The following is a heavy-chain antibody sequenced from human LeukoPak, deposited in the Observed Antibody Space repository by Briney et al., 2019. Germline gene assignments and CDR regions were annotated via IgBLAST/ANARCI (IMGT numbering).Heavy chain of an antibody. V-gene: IGHV3-30*02. CDR2: IRYDGSNK. CDR3: AKEVRPGYYDSSGYYSN. CDR1: GFTFSSYG. Sequence: YPGGSLRLSCAASGFTFSSYGMHWVRQAPGKGLEWVAFIRYDGSNKYYADSVKGRFTISRDNSKNTLYLQMNSLRAEDTAVYYCAKEVRPGYYDSSGYYSNWGQGTLVTVSS. J-gene: IGHJ4*02. D-gene: IGHD3-22*01.